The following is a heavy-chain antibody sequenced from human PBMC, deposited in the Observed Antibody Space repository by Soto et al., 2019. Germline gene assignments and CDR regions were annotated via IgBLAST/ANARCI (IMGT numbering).Heavy chain of an antibody. CDR2: IYPGDSDT. V-gene: IGHV5-51*01. CDR3: VKDPVSGGSGGAWFDY. J-gene: IGHJ4*02. Sequence: PGESLKISCKGSGYSFTSYWIGWVRQMPGKGLEWMGIIYPGDSDTRYSPSFQGQVTISADKSISTAYLQWSSLKASDTAMYYCVKDPVSGGSGGAWFDYWGQGTLVTVSS. D-gene: IGHD2-21*02. CDR1: GYSFTSYW.